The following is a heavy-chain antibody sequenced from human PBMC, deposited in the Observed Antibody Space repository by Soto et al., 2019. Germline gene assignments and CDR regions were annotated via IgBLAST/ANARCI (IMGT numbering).Heavy chain of an antibody. V-gene: IGHV1-8*01. Sequence: ASVKVSCKASGYTFTSYDINWVRQATGQGLEWMGWMNPNSGNTGYAQKFQGRVTMTRNTSISTAYMELSSLRSEDTAVYYCARVYCSSTSCYWYYYYMDVWGKGTTVTVSS. CDR3: ARVYCSSTSCYWYYYYMDV. CDR2: MNPNSGNT. CDR1: GYTFTSYD. D-gene: IGHD2-2*01. J-gene: IGHJ6*03.